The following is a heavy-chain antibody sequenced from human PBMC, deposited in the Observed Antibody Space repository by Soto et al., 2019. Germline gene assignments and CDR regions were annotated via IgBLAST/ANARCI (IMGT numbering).Heavy chain of an antibody. V-gene: IGHV4-4*02. CDR1: HFSVTNNKY. J-gene: IGHJ3*01. D-gene: IGHD2-15*01. CDR3: ARDSRYCTDSGCSIMRDAFDV. Sequence: QVLLQESGPGLVKPSGTLSLTCTVSHFSVTNNKYWSWVRQPPGKPLGWMGEIFHSGTPYYNPSLSSRVSMSMDKSKNQISLILTSVTAADTAVYYCARDSRYCTDSGCSIMRDAFDVWGQGTLVTVSS. CDR2: IFHSGTP.